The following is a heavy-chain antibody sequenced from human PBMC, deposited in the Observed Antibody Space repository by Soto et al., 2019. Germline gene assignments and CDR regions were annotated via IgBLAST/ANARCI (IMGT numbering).Heavy chain of an antibody. Sequence: LGESLKISCKGSGYSFTSYWICWVRQMPVKGLEFMGIIYPFYSDTRYSPSFQGHVTISSYNSISTSYLQLISLKASYTAMYYCARRSHYYESRGYYLDYWGQGTMVTVSS. D-gene: IGHD3-22*01. CDR3: ARRSHYYESRGYYLDY. CDR1: GYSFTSYW. CDR2: IYPFYSDT. J-gene: IGHJ4*02. V-gene: IGHV5-51*01.